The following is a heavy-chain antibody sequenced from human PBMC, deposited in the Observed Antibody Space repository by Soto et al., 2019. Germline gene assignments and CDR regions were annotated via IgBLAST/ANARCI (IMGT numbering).Heavy chain of an antibody. CDR1: GGTFSSYT. V-gene: IGHV1-69*02. CDR3: ARATPLNYSSGWFADYYGMDV. CDR2: IIPILGIA. J-gene: IGHJ6*02. Sequence: EASVKVSCKASGGTFSSYTISWVRQAPGQGLEWMGRIIPILGIANYAQKFQGRVTITADKSTSTAYMELSSLRSEDTAVYYCARATPLNYSSGWFADYYGMDVWGQGTTVTVSS. D-gene: IGHD6-19*01.